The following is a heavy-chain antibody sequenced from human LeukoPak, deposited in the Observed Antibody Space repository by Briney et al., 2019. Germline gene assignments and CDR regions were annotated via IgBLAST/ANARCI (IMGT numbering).Heavy chain of an antibody. CDR1: GYSFTSYW. V-gene: IGHV5-51*01. D-gene: IGHD3-10*01. Sequence: GESLKISCKGSGYSFTSYWIGWVRQMPGKGLEWMGIIYPGDSDTRYSPSFQGQVTISADKSISTAYLQWSSLKASDTAMYYCARAGKVRGVISWFDPWGQGTLVTVSS. J-gene: IGHJ5*02. CDR3: ARAGKVRGVISWFDP. CDR2: IYPGDSDT.